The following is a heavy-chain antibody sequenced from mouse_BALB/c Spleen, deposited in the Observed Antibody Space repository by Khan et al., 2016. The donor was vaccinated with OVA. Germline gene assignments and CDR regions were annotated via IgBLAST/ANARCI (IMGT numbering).Heavy chain of an antibody. J-gene: IGHJ3*01. V-gene: IGHV2-2*02. CDR3: ARRGYDYGRGALFAY. Sequence: VQLKQSGPGLVQPSQSLSITCTVSGFSLNNYSVHWVRQSPGKGLEWLGVIWSAGSTDYNAAFISRLTISKDNSRSHVFFKMNRLQPNDTAIYXCARRGYDYGRGALFAYWGQGTLVTVSA. D-gene: IGHD2-4*01. CDR1: GFSLNNYS. CDR2: IWSAGST.